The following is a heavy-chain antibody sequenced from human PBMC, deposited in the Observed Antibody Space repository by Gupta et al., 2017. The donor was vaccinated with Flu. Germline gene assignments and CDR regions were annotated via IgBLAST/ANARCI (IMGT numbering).Heavy chain of an antibody. V-gene: IGHV3-7*01. CDR3: ARDPGWGAFDM. CDR2: LNSGGDGV. J-gene: IGHJ3*02. Sequence: WVRQAPGMELEALSILNSGGDGVYYMDSVNRLFTISRDNSNHSLILQMNILRAEDTAVYYCARDPGWGAFDMWGQGTLVTISS. D-gene: IGHD1-26*01.